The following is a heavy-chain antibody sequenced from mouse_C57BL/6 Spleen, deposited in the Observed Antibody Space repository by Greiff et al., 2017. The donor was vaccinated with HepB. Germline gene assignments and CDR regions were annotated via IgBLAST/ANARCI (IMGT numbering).Heavy chain of an antibody. D-gene: IGHD1-1*01. CDR3: AIYGSSYWFAY. J-gene: IGHJ3*01. Sequence: QVHVKQSGAELVRPGTSVKMSCKASGYTFTNYWIGWAKQRPGHGLEWIGDIYPGGGYTNYNEKFKGKATLTADKSSSTAYMQFSSLTSEDSAIYYCAIYGSSYWFAYWGQGTLVTVSA. CDR1: GYTFTNYW. CDR2: IYPGGGYT. V-gene: IGHV1-63*01.